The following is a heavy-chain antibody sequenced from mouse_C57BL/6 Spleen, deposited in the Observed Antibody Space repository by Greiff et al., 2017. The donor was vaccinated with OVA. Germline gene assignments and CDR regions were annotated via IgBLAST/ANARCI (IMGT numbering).Heavy chain of an antibody. CDR3: SLTTVVAKHLYFDV. Sequence: VQLQQSGAELVRPGASVKLSCTASGFNIKDYYMHWVKQRPEQGLEWIGRIDPEDGDTEYAPKFQGKATMTADTSSNTAYLQLSSLTSEDTAVYYCSLTTVVAKHLYFDVWGTGTTVTVSS. D-gene: IGHD1-1*01. CDR1: GFNIKDYY. J-gene: IGHJ1*03. CDR2: IDPEDGDT. V-gene: IGHV14-1*01.